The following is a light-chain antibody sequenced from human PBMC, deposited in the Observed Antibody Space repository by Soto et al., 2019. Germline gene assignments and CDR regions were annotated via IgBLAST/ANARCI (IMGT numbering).Light chain of an antibody. Sequence: DIQLTQSPSFLSASVGDRVTITCLASQGISSYLAWYQQKPGKAPKLLIYAASTLQSGVPSRFSGSGSGTEFTLTISSLQPEDFANYYCQQLNSYPRTFGQGTKVEIK. CDR3: QQLNSYPRT. CDR1: QGISSY. CDR2: AAS. J-gene: IGKJ1*01. V-gene: IGKV1-9*01.